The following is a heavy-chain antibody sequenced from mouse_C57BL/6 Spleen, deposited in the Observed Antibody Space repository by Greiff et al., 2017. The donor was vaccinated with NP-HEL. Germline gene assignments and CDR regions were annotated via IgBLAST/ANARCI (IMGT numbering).Heavy chain of an antibody. D-gene: IGHD1-1*01. CDR2: IDPANGNT. CDR3: ARYYYGSSYDAMDY. J-gene: IGHJ4*01. Sequence: VHVKQSVAELVRPGASVKLSCTASGFNIKNTYMHWVKQRPEQGLEWIGRIDPANGNTKYAPKFQGKATITADTSSNTAYLQLSSLTSEDTAIYYCARYYYGSSYDAMDYWGQGTSVTVSS. CDR1: GFNIKNTY. V-gene: IGHV14-3*01.